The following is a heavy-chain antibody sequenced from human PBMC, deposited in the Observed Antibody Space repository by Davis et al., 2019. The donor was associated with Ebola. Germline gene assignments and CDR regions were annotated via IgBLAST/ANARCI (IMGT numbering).Heavy chain of an antibody. CDR2: IKQDGSEK. J-gene: IGHJ2*01. CDR1: GFTFSSYW. V-gene: IGHV3-7*04. D-gene: IGHD3-22*01. CDR3: AKDYYDSTGRYFDL. Sequence: GESLKISCAASGFTFSSYWMSWVRQAPGKGLEWVANIKQDGSEKYYVDSVKGRFTISRDNDKNSLSLQMNSLRPEDTAVYYCAKDYYDSTGRYFDLWGRGTLVIVSS.